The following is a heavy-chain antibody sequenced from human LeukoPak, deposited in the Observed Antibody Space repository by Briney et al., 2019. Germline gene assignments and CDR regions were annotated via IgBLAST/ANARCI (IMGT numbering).Heavy chain of an antibody. D-gene: IGHD5-24*01. J-gene: IGHJ6*02. Sequence: SETLSLTCTVSGGSITSYYWNWIRQPPGRGLEWIGYIYYSGTTNYNPSLKSRITISVDTSKNQFSLKLTSVTAADTAVYYCARDGYNSGFVDAWGQGTSVTVS. CDR3: ARDGYNSGFVDA. CDR1: GGSITSYY. CDR2: IYYSGTT. V-gene: IGHV4-59*01.